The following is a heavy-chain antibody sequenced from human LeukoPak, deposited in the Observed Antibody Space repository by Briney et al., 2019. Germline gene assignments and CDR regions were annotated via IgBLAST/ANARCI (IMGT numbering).Heavy chain of an antibody. Sequence: PGGSLRLSCAASGFTFSSYSMNWVRQAPGKGLERVSSISSSSSYIYYANSVQSRFTISRDNAKNSLYLQMNSLRAEDTAVYYCARDNPIAAADDYWGQGTLVTVSS. CDR3: ARDNPIAAADDY. V-gene: IGHV3-21*01. J-gene: IGHJ4*02. CDR1: GFTFSSYS. CDR2: ISSSSSYI. D-gene: IGHD6-13*01.